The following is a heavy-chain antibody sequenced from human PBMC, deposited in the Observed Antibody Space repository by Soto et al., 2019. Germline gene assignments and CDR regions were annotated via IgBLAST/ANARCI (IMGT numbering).Heavy chain of an antibody. V-gene: IGHV3-23*01. CDR1: GLTFARHA. Sequence: EVQLLESGGDLVQPGGSLRLSCAASGLTFARHAMSWVRQAPGKGLEWVSVISGIGGYTYYADSVKGRFSISRDNSKNTVYLQMNSLRAEDKAVYFCAKDGDYGAFFDVWGQGTLGSVSS. CDR3: AKDGDYGAFFDV. CDR2: ISGIGGYT. J-gene: IGHJ4*02. D-gene: IGHD4-17*01.